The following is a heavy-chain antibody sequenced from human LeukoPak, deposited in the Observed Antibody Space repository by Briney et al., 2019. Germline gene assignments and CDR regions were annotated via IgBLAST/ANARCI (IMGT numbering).Heavy chain of an antibody. J-gene: IGHJ4*02. CDR2: IYHSGST. CDR1: GFTVSSNY. V-gene: IGHV4-4*02. Sequence: GSLRLSCAASGFTVSSNYMSWVRQPPGKGLEWIGEIYHSGSTNYNPSLKSRVTISVDTSKNQFSLKLSSVTAADTAVYYCARDGVYYDSSGYYYWGQGTLVTVSS. CDR3: ARDGVYYDSSGYYY. D-gene: IGHD3-22*01.